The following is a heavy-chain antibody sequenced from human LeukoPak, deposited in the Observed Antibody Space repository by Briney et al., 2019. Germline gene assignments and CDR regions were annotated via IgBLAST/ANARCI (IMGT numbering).Heavy chain of an antibody. D-gene: IGHD3-3*01. Sequence: GGSLRLSCVASGFTFSNYWMTWVRQAPGMGLEWVANIKQDGSEKSYVDSVKGRFTISRDNAKNSLFLQMNSLRAEDTAVYYCARDWRGLLIHRRGFDYWGQGTLVTVSS. CDR3: ARDWRGLLIHRRGFDY. V-gene: IGHV3-7*01. CDR1: GFTFSNYW. J-gene: IGHJ4*02. CDR2: IKQDGSEK.